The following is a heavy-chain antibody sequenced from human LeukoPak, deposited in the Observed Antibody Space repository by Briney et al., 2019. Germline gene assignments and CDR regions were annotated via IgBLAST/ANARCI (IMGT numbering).Heavy chain of an antibody. CDR1: GFTLSSHW. Sequence: GGSLRLSCAASGFTLSSHWIHWVRQAPGKGLVWVSFINNDGRVTIYADSVKGRFTISRDNAKNTLYLQMNTLRAEDTAMYYCARGGLGAVDYWGPGTLVTVSS. D-gene: IGHD3/OR15-3a*01. CDR2: INNDGRVT. V-gene: IGHV3-74*01. CDR3: ARGGLGAVDY. J-gene: IGHJ4*02.